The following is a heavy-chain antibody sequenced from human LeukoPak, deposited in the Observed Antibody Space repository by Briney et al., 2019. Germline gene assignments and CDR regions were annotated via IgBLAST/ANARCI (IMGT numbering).Heavy chain of an antibody. CDR1: GFTFSRFA. V-gene: IGHV3-30-3*01. CDR2: IAHDGSDK. D-gene: IGHD3-22*01. CDR3: AEELRVVELHRMDV. J-gene: IGHJ6*02. Sequence: GSLRLSCAASGFTFSRFALHWVRQAPGKGLEWVAVIAHDGSDKYYTDSVRGRFTISRDNSRSTLFLQMNSLRAEDTAVYYCAEELRVVELHRMDVWGQGTTVTVSS.